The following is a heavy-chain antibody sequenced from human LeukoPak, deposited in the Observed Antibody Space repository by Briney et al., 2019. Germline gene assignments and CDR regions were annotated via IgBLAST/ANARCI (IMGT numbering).Heavy chain of an antibody. CDR1: GFTFSSYE. CDR2: IRSSGSTI. J-gene: IGHJ6*04. Sequence: PGGSLRLSCAASGFTFSSYEMSWVRQAPGKGLEWVSYIRSSGSTIYYADSVKGRFTISRDNAKNSLYLQMNSLRAEATAVYYCAELGITMIGGVWGKGTTVTISS. D-gene: IGHD3-10*02. V-gene: IGHV3-48*03. CDR3: AELGITMIGGV.